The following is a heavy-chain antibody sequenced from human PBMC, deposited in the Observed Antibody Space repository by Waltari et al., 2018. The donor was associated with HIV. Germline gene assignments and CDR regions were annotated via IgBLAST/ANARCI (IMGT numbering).Heavy chain of an antibody. CDR3: ARILGSSWYNWIDP. CDR1: GGSFRSYA. J-gene: IGHJ5*02. V-gene: IGHV1-69*12. D-gene: IGHD6-13*01. Sequence: QVQLVQSGAEVKKPGSSVKVSCRASGGSFRSYAITWVRQAPGQGLEWMGGSIPVFGTANHAQKFQGRVTITADESTSTAYMDLRSLTSEDTAVYYCARILGSSWYNWIDPWGQGTLVTVSS. CDR2: SIPVFGTA.